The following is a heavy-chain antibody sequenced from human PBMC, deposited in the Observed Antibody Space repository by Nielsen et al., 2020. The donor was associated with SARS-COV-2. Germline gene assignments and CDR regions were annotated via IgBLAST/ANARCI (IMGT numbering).Heavy chain of an antibody. D-gene: IGHD3-16*01. CDR3: ARADTVIITGPYDY. Sequence: GGSLRLSCAASGFTFSSYAMHWVRQAPGKGLEWVAVISYDGSNKYYADSVKGRFTISRDNSKNTLYLQMNSLRAEDTAIYYCARADTVIITGPYDYWGQGTLVTVSS. V-gene: IGHV3-30-3*01. J-gene: IGHJ4*02. CDR2: ISYDGSNK. CDR1: GFTFSSYA.